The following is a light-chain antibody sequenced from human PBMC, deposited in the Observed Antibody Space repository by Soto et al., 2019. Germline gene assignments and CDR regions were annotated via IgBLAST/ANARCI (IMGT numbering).Light chain of an antibody. CDR1: QSISSY. CDR3: QQSCSTPWT. Sequence: DIQMTQSPSSLAASVGDRVTITCRASQSISSYLNWYQQKPGKAPKLLIYAASSLQSGVPSRFSGSGSGTDFTLTISSLQPEDFATYYCQQSCSTPWTFGQGTKVEIK. CDR2: AAS. J-gene: IGKJ1*01. V-gene: IGKV1-39*01.